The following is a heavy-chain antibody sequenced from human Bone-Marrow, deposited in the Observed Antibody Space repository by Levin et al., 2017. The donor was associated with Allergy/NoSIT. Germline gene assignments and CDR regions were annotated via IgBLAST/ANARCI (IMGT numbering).Heavy chain of an antibody. CDR1: DDSISSSNW. D-gene: IGHD7-27*01. V-gene: IGHV4-4*02. J-gene: IGHJ5*02. CDR2: IYHSGST. CDR3: ARRNVLAPGEDWFDP. Sequence: SQTLSLTCGVSDDSISSSNWWTWVRQPPGTGLEWIGEIYHSGSTNYNPSLKSRVTISVEKSKNQFSLKLSSVTAADTAVYYCARRNVLAPGEDWFDPWGQGTLVTVSS.